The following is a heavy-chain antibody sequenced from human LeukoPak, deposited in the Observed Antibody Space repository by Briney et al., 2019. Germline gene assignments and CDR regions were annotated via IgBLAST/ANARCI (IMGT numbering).Heavy chain of an antibody. Sequence: PGGSLRLSCAASGFTFDDYAMHWVRQAPGKGLEWVSGISWNSGSIGYADSVKGRFTISRDNAKNSLYLQMNSLRAEDTALYYCAKDIGLYRTGRWGGAFDIWGQGTMVTVSS. V-gene: IGHV3-9*01. D-gene: IGHD2-8*01. CDR1: GFTFDDYA. CDR3: AKDIGLYRTGRWGGAFDI. J-gene: IGHJ3*02. CDR2: ISWNSGSI.